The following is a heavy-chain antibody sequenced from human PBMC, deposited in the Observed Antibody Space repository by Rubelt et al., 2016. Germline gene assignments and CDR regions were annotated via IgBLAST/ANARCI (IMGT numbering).Heavy chain of an antibody. CDR2: ISGSGSIT. V-gene: IGHV3-23*01. CDR1: GLDFRPYV. D-gene: IGHD3-16*01. CDR3: AREGLNSYYYMDV. Sequence: GESLRLSCAASGLDFRPYVMTWVRHAPGRGLEWVSDISGSGSITEYGDSVKGRCIISRDNFKNTLYLQMSSLRAEDTAVYYCAREGLNSYYYMDVWGKGTTVTVSS. J-gene: IGHJ6*03.